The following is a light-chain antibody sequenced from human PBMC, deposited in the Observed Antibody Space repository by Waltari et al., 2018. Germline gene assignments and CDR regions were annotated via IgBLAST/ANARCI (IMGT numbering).Light chain of an antibody. Sequence: SYELTQPPSVSVSPGQTASITCSGDKLGDKYTSWYQQKPGQSPVLVIYHDSKRPSGIPGRFSGSNAGNAATLTGRGTQAMDEADYYCQAWDSSTYVFGSGTTVTVL. CDR1: KLGDKY. J-gene: IGLJ1*01. CDR3: QAWDSSTYV. V-gene: IGLV3-1*01. CDR2: HDS.